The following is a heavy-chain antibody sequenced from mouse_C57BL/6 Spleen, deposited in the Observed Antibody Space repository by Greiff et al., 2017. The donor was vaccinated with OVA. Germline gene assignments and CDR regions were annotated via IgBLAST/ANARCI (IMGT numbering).Heavy chain of an antibody. CDR3: ASYYGSSWFAY. J-gene: IGHJ3*01. D-gene: IGHD1-1*01. V-gene: IGHV1-61*01. CDR1: GYTFTSYW. CDR2: IYPSDSET. Sequence: QVQLQQPGAELVRPGSSVKLSCKASGYTFTSYWMDWVKQRPGQGLEWIGNIYPSDSETHYNQKFKDKATLTVDKSSSTAYMQLSSLTSEDSAVYYCASYYGSSWFAYWGQGTLVTVSA.